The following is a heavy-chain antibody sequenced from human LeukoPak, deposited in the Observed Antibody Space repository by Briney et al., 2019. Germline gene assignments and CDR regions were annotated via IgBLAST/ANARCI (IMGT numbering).Heavy chain of an antibody. CDR1: GGSISSYY. CDR3: AGVDYYDSRPSGMDV. D-gene: IGHD3-22*01. V-gene: IGHV4-59*08. CDR2: IYYSGST. J-gene: IGHJ6*02. Sequence: KPSETLSLTCTVSGGSISSYYWSWIRQPAGKGLEWIGYIYYSGSTNYNPSLKSRVTISVDTSKNQFSLKLSSVTAADTAVYYCAGVDYYDSRPSGMDVWGQGTTVTVSS.